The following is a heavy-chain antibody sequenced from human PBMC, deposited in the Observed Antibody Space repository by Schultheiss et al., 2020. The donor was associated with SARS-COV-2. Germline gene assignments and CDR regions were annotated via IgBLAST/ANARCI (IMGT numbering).Heavy chain of an antibody. CDR3: ARDGGVLPTHYYYYYGMDV. D-gene: IGHD1-14*01. CDR1: GGSISSSSYY. V-gene: IGHV4-39*07. CDR2: IYYSGST. J-gene: IGHJ6*02. Sequence: SETLSLTCTVSGGSISSSSYYWGWIRQPPGKGLEWIGSIYYSGSTKYNPSLKSRVTMSVDTSKNQFSLKLSSVTAADTAVYYCARDGGVLPTHYYYYYGMDVWGQGTTVTVSS.